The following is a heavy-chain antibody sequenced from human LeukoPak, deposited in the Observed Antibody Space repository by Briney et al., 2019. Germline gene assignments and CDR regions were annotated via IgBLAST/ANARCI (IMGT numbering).Heavy chain of an antibody. CDR2: ISYSGGT. D-gene: IGHD3-22*01. J-gene: IGHJ3*02. CDR3: AREVEYYDSSGYRPHAFDI. CDR1: GGSIISSNRY. Sequence: PSETLSLTCTVSGGSIISSNRYWGWTRQPPGKGLEWFGSISYSGGTAYNPSLRSRVTISVDTSKNQFSLKVNSVTAADTAVYYCAREVEYYDSSGYRPHAFDIWGQGTLVTVSS. V-gene: IGHV4-39*02.